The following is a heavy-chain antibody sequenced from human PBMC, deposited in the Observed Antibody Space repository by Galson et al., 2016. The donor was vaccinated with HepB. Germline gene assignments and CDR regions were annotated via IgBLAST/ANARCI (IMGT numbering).Heavy chain of an antibody. J-gene: IGHJ5*02. D-gene: IGHD6-19*01. Sequence: SLRLSCAASGFTFDDYGMTWVRQAPGKGLEWVSGFNWIGDTTAYADSVKGRFTISRDNAKNSLYLHMNSLRAEDTALYHCARALHSSGWYGRFDPWGQGTLVIVSS. V-gene: IGHV3-20*01. CDR3: ARALHSSGWYGRFDP. CDR2: FNWIGDTT. CDR1: GFTFDDYG.